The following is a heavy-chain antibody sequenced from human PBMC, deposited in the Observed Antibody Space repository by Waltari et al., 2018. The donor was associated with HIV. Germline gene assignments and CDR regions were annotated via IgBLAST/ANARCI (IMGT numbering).Heavy chain of an antibody. J-gene: IGHJ4*02. CDR1: GSNFTNYG. CDR2: ISGYNGDA. V-gene: IGHV1-18*01. D-gene: IGHD3-22*01. CDR3: ARDHYYGSSGYYSDY. Sequence: QVHLVQSGAALRKPGASVTVSCKASGSNFTNYGIPWGRQAPGQGLEWMGWISGYNGDAKYAQKVRGRVTMTTDTSTSTAYLEMGSLRFDDTAVYYCARDHYYGSSGYYSDYWGQGTLVTVSS.